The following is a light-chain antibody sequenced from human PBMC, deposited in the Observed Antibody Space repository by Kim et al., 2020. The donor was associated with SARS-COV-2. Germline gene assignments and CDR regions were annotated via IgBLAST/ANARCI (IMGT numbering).Light chain of an antibody. CDR2: AVT. Sequence: QSALTQPASVSGSPGQSIAISCTGTSSDIGFYNYVSWYQQHPGEAPKLIIYAVTERPSGVSSRFSGSESGNTASLTISGLQAEDEADYYCSSFGISGVFGGGTQLTVL. J-gene: IGLJ3*02. CDR3: SSFGISGV. V-gene: IGLV2-14*03. CDR1: SSDIGFYNY.